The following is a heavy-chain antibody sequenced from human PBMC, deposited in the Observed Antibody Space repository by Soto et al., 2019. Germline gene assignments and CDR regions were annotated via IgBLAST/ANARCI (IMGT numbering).Heavy chain of an antibody. J-gene: IGHJ4*02. Sequence: GGALRVSCAASGFTFSSYAMSWVRQAPGKGLEWVSAISGSGGSTYYADSVKGRFTISRDNSKNTLYLQMNSLRAEDTAVYYCAKGSYGDYVWAFGYWGQGTLVTVSS. CDR2: ISGSGGST. D-gene: IGHD4-17*01. CDR3: AKGSYGDYVWAFGY. CDR1: GFTFSSYA. V-gene: IGHV3-23*01.